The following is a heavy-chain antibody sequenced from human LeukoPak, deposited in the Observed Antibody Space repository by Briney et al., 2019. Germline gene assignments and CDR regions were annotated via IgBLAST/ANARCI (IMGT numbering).Heavy chain of an antibody. CDR1: GGSISRSNYY. V-gene: IGHV4-39*01. J-gene: IGHJ4*02. CDR3: ASLEPTLDDY. D-gene: IGHD4-23*01. Sequence: SEALSLTCIVSGGSISRSNYYWGWIRQSPGKGLEWIGSIYYSGNTYYNPSLKSRVTISVDTSKNQFSQKLSSVTAADTAVYYCASLEPTLDDYWGQGTLVTVSS. CDR2: IYYSGNT.